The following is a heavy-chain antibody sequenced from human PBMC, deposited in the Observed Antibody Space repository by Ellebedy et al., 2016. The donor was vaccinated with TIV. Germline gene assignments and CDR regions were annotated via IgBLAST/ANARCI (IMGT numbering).Heavy chain of an antibody. V-gene: IGHV4-4*07. Sequence: SETLSLTXTVSGGSISSYYWSWIRQPAGKGLEWIGRIYTIGSTNYNPSLKSRVTMSVDTSKNQFSLKLSSVTAADTAVYYCARDPYSGKATNWFNPWGQGTLVTVSS. D-gene: IGHD1-26*01. CDR3: ARDPYSGKATNWFNP. CDR1: GGSISSYY. J-gene: IGHJ5*02. CDR2: IYTIGST.